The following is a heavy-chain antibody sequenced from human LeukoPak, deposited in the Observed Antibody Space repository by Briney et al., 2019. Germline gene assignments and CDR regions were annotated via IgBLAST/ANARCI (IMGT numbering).Heavy chain of an antibody. CDR1: GGTFSSYA. J-gene: IGHJ5*02. Sequence: ASVKVSCKASGGTFSSYAISWVRQAPGQGLEWMGRIIPIFGIANYAQKFQGRVTITADKSTSTAYMELSSLRSEDTAVYYCARIRDGHNPWGQGTLVTVSS. D-gene: IGHD5-24*01. V-gene: IGHV1-69*04. CDR2: IIPIFGIA. CDR3: ARIRDGHNP.